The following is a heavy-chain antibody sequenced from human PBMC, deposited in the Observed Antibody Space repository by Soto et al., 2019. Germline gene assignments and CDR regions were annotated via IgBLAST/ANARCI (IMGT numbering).Heavy chain of an antibody. V-gene: IGHV5-51*01. J-gene: IGHJ3*02. CDR3: ANSPTRIAAAGPGDDAFDI. D-gene: IGHD6-13*01. CDR1: GYSFTSYW. CDR2: IYPGDSDT. Sequence: GESLKISCKGSGYSFTSYWIGWVRQMPGKGLEWMGIIYPGDSDTRYSTSFQGHFTISAVKSISTAYLQWSSLKASDTAMYYCANSPTRIAAAGPGDDAFDIWGQGTMVTVSS.